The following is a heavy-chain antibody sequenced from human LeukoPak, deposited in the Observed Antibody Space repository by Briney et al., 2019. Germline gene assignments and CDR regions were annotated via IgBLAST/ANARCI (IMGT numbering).Heavy chain of an antibody. CDR2: NDWDDDK. Sequence: ESGPALVKPTQTLTLTCTFSAISLSTSGMRVSWIRHPPVKALEGRARNDWDDDKFYSTSLKTRLTISKDTSKNQVVLTMTNMDPVDTATYYCARTTLITFGGVIVDFDYWGQGTLVTVSS. J-gene: IGHJ4*02. CDR3: ARTTLITFGGVIVDFDY. V-gene: IGHV2-70*04. D-gene: IGHD3-16*02. CDR1: AISLSTSGMR.